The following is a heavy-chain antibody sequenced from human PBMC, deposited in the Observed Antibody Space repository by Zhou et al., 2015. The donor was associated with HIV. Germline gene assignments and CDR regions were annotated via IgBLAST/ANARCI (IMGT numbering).Heavy chain of an antibody. V-gene: IGHV3-53*01. CDR2: TFSGGGT. CDR1: GFSVSSNY. Sequence: EVQLVESGGTLIQPGGSLRLSCAASGFSVSSNYMTWVRQAPGKGLEWVSSITFSGGGTNYADSVKGRFTISRDNSKNTVYLQMNSLRVDDTAVYYCAKDSHTKYDSSGGSSYYYYYAMDVWGNGTTVTVSS. CDR3: AKDSHTKYDSSGGSSYYYYYAMDV. J-gene: IGHJ6*04. D-gene: IGHD3-22*01.